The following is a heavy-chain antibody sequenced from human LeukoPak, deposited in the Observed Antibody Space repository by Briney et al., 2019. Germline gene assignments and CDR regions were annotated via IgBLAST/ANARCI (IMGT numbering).Heavy chain of an antibody. V-gene: IGHV3-21*01. CDR2: ISSSSSYI. CDR3: ARKAWDSGSHKGAFDI. CDR1: GFTFSSYS. Sequence: GGSLRLSCAASGFTFSSYSMNWVRQAPGKGLEWVSSISSSSSYIYYADSVKGRFTISRDNAKNSLYLQMNSLRAEDTAVYYCARKAWDSGSHKGAFDIWGQGTMVTVSS. D-gene: IGHD1-26*01. J-gene: IGHJ3*02.